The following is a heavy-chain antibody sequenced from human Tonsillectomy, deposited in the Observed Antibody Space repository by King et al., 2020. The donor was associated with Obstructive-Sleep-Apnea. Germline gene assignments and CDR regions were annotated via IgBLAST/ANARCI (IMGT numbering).Heavy chain of an antibody. D-gene: IGHD5-24*01. Sequence: VQLLESGGGVVQPGRSLRLSCAASGFTFRSYAMHWARQAPGKGLKWVAVISFDGSNKDYAESVKGRFTISRDNSKNTLSLQLNSLGPEDTAVYYCASSSVRDGYLEGWGQGTLVTVSS. CDR1: GFTFRSYA. V-gene: IGHV3-30*04. J-gene: IGHJ4*02. CDR2: ISFDGSNK. CDR3: ASSSVRDGYLEG.